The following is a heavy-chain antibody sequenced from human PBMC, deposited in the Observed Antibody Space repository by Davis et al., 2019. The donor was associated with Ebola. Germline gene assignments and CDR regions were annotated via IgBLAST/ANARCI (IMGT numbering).Heavy chain of an antibody. V-gene: IGHV6-1*01. CDR2: TYYRSKWYN. CDR1: GDSISSNSAA. CDR3: ARAHQQWLVLSLSTHAFDI. J-gene: IGHJ3*02. D-gene: IGHD6-19*01. Sequence: HSQTLSLTCAISGDSISSNSAAWNWIRQSPSRGLEWLGRTYYRSKWYNDYAVSVKSRITINPDTSKNQFSLKLSSVTAADTAVYYCARAHQQWLVLSLSTHAFDIWGQGTMVTVSS.